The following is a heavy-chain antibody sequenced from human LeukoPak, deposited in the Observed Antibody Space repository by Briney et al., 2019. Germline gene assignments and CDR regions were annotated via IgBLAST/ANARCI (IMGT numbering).Heavy chain of an antibody. D-gene: IGHD2/OR15-2a*01. Sequence: GGSLRLSCVASRFTFSSYSMTWVRWAPGTGLEWVTSISFGGGHIFYTDSVKGRFTIFRDDSKNSLYLEMNSLRAEDTAVYFCARIVLTPPYGMDVWGQGTTVTVSS. J-gene: IGHJ6*02. CDR2: ISFGGGHI. CDR3: ARIVLTPPYGMDV. CDR1: RFTFSSYS. V-gene: IGHV3-21*01.